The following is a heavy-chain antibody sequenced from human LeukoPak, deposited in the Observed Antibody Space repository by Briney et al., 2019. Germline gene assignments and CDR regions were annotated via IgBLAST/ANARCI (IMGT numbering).Heavy chain of an antibody. CDR2: ISYDGRNE. J-gene: IGHJ4*02. CDR3: AKDLGRGYSYGYVDY. V-gene: IGHV3-30*18. Sequence: GGSLRLSCVASGFTFSDYGMLWVRQPPGKGLEWVAVISYDGRNEHYADSVKGRFTISRDNSKNTVFLQMNTLRTEDTAVYFCAKDLGRGYSYGYVDYWGQGTLVTVSS. CDR1: GFTFSDYG. D-gene: IGHD5-18*01.